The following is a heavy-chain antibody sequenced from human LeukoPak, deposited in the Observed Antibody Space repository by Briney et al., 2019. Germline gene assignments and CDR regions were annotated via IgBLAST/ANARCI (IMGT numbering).Heavy chain of an antibody. V-gene: IGHV4-30-4*01. Sequence: SETLSLTCTVSGGSISSGDYYWSWIRQPPGKGLEWIGYIYYSGSTYYNPSLKSRVTISVDTSKNQFSLKLSSVTAADTAVYYCASSREDYYGSGSYDYWGQEPWSPSPQ. CDR2: IYYSGST. J-gene: IGHJ4*01. CDR3: ASSREDYYGSGSYDY. D-gene: IGHD3-10*01. CDR1: GGSISSGDYY.